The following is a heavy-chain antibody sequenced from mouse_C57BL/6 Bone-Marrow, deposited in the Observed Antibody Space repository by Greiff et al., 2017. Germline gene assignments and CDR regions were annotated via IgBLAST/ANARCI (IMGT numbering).Heavy chain of an antibody. CDR2: ISSVSSTI. J-gene: IGHJ3*01. Sequence: VKVVASGGGLVQPGGSLTLSCAVSGFTFSDYGLHWVRQAPEKGLEWVAYISSVSSTIYPADTVKGRFTISRDNAKTTLFLQMTSLRSEDTAMYYCALYYGNYGFAYWGQGTLVTVSA. D-gene: IGHD2-1*01. CDR1: GFTFSDYG. CDR3: ALYYGNYGFAY. V-gene: IGHV5-17*01.